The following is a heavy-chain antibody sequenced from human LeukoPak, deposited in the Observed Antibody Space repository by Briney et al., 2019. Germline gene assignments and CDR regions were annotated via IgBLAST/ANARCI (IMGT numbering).Heavy chain of an antibody. J-gene: IGHJ4*02. CDR1: GFTFSSYA. CDR2: ISYDGSNK. V-gene: IGHV3-30-3*01. D-gene: IGHD2-2*01. Sequence: SGRSLRLSCAASGFTFSSYAMHWVRQAPGKGLEWVAVISYDGSNKYYADSVKGRFTISRDNSKNTLYLQMNSLRAEDTAVYYCASSPYCSSTSCYGGGYWGQGTLVTVSS. CDR3: ASSPYCSSTSCYGGGY.